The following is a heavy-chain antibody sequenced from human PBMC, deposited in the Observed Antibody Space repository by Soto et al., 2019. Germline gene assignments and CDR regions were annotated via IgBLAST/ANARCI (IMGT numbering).Heavy chain of an antibody. D-gene: IGHD6-6*01. V-gene: IGHV3-30*18. J-gene: IGHJ6*02. Sequence: GGSLRLSCAASGFTFSSYGMHWVRQAPGKGLEWVAVISYDGSNKYYADSVKGRFTISRDISKNTLYLQMNSLRAEDTAVYYCAKDLIAAPPYYYYGMDVWGQGTTVTVSS. CDR1: GFTFSSYG. CDR2: ISYDGSNK. CDR3: AKDLIAAPPYYYYGMDV.